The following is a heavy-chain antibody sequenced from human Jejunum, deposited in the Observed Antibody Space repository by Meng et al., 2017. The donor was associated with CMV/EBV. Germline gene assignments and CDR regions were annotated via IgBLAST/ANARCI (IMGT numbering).Heavy chain of an antibody. J-gene: IGHJ6*02. Sequence: CAASGFSFTNLWTNWVRQAPGKGMEWVSVVYSGGSATYYADSVRGRFTISRDNSKNTVFLQMNNLRVEDTGVYYCARDWQKGMDVWGQGTTVTVSS. CDR2: VYSGGSAT. CDR3: ARDWQKGMDV. V-gene: IGHV3-23*03. CDR1: GFSFTNLW.